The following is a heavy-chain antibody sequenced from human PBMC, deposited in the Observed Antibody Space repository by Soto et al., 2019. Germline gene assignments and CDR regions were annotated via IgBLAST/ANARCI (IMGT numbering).Heavy chain of an antibody. CDR2: IYYRGST. Sequence: SETLSLTCTVSGGSISSHYWSWVRQAPGKGLEWIGHIYYRGSTTYNPSLRSRSTISVDTSNNQFSLKLNSVTTADTAVYYCARDGREASGMDVWGQGTKVTVSS. CDR3: ARDGREASGMDV. CDR1: GGSISSHY. J-gene: IGHJ6*02. V-gene: IGHV4-59*11. D-gene: IGHD1-26*01.